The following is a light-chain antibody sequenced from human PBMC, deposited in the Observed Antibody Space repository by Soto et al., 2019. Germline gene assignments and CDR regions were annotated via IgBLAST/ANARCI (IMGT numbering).Light chain of an antibody. V-gene: IGKV3-20*01. Sequence: EIVMTQSPATLSVSPGERATLSCRASQSVSSSYLAWYQQKPGQAPRLLIYGASSRATGIPDRFSGSGSGTDFTLTISRLEPEDFAVYYCRQYGSSPQTFGQGTKVDI. CDR2: GAS. CDR3: RQYGSSPQT. J-gene: IGKJ1*01. CDR1: QSVSSSY.